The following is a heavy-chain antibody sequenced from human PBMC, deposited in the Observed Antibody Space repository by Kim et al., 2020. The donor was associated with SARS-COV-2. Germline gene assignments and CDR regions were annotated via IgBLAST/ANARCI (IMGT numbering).Heavy chain of an antibody. CDR3: ARDKATFTMVRGVSNDAFDI. J-gene: IGHJ3*02. CDR2: IWYDGSNK. CDR1: GFTFSSYG. Sequence: GGSLRLSCAASGFTFSSYGMHWVRQAPGKGLEWVAVIWYDGSNKYYADSVKGRFTFSRDNSKNTLYLQMNSLRAEDTAVYYCARDKATFTMVRGVSNDAFDIWGQGTMVTVSS. V-gene: IGHV3-33*01. D-gene: IGHD3-10*01.